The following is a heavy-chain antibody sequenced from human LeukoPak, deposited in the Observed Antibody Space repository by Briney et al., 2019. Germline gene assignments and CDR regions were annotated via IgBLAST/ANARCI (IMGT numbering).Heavy chain of an antibody. CDR2: ISGSGGST. J-gene: IGHJ4*02. CDR3: AKGYDFWSGYYTDY. D-gene: IGHD3-3*01. V-gene: IGHV3-23*01. Sequence: PGGSLRLSCAASGFTFSSYAMSWVRQAPGKGLEGVSAISGSGGSTYYADSVKGRFTISRDNSKNTLYLQMNSLRAEDTAVYYCAKGYDFWSGYYTDYWGQGTLVTVSS. CDR1: GFTFSSYA.